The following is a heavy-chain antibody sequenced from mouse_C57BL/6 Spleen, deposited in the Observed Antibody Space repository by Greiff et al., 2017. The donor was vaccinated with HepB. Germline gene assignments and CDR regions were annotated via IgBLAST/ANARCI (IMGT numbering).Heavy chain of an antibody. J-gene: IGHJ2*01. V-gene: IGHV1-64*01. CDR2: IHPNSGST. D-gene: IGHD1-1*01. CDR1: GYTFTSYW. CDR3: ARRYGSSLYYFDY. Sequence: VQLQQPGAELVKPGASVKLSCKASGYTFTSYWMHWVKQRPGQGLEWIGMIHPNSGSTNYNEKFKSKATLTVDKSSSTAYMQLSSLTSEDSAVYYCARRYGSSLYYFDYWGQGTTLTVSS.